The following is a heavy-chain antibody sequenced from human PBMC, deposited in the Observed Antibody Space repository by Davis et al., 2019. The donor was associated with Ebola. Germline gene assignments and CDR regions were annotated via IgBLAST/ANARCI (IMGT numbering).Heavy chain of an antibody. Sequence: GESLKISCAASGFSLSHHWMSWVRQAPGKGLEWVANIKNDGSEKYYADSVKGRFTISRDNTKNSLFLQMNSLRAEDTVVYYCVRLNSKDINSDYWGQGTLVTVSS. CDR1: GFSLSHHW. J-gene: IGHJ4*02. CDR2: IKNDGSEK. V-gene: IGHV3-7*03. D-gene: IGHD4-11*01. CDR3: VRLNSKDINSDY.